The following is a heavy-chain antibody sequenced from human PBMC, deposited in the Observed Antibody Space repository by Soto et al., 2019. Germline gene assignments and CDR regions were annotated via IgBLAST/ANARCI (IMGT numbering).Heavy chain of an antibody. J-gene: IGHJ5*02. CDR2: IYHSGST. CDR1: GYSISSGYY. Sequence: PSETLSLTCAVSGYSISSGYYWGWIRQPPGKGLEWIGSIYHSGSTYYNPSLKSRVTISVDTSKNQFSLKLSSVTAADTAVYYCARDYYYYDSSGYYYEGWFDPWGQGTLVTVSS. V-gene: IGHV4-38-2*02. CDR3: ARDYYYYDSSGYYYEGWFDP. D-gene: IGHD3-22*01.